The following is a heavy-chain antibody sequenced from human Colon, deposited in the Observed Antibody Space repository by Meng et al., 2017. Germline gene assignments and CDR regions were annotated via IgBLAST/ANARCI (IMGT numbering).Heavy chain of an antibody. CDR1: AGPFSGYY. J-gene: IGHJ4*02. CDR2: INHSGDT. D-gene: IGHD2-15*01. Sequence: LQQGGPGRLKPSETLTLTCAINAGPFSGYYWSWIRQAPGKGLEWIGEINHSGDTHDNPSRKSRVSMSFDTSKKQFSLHLSSVTAADTAVYYCSSLLTLDYWGPGTLVTVSS. CDR3: SSLLTLDY. V-gene: IGHV4-34*02.